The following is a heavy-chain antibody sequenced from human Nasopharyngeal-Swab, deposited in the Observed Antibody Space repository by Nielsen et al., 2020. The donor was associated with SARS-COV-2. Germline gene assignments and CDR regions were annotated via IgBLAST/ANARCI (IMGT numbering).Heavy chain of an antibody. CDR3: ARARGQPHNYYYYGMDV. Sequence: DSCNGAGYIFTSYAMNWVRQAPGQGLEWMGWINTNTGNPTYAQGFTGRFVFSLDTSVSTAYLQISSLKAEDTAVYYCARARGQPHNYYYYGMDVWGQGTTVTVSS. CDR1: GYIFTSYA. V-gene: IGHV7-4-1*02. J-gene: IGHJ6*02. CDR2: INTNTGNP.